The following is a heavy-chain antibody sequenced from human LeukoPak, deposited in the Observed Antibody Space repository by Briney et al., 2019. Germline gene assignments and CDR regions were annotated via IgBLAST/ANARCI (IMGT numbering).Heavy chain of an antibody. V-gene: IGHV3-23*01. J-gene: IGHJ3*02. CDR2: ISGNGGST. CDR3: ARDGQLPDAFDI. D-gene: IGHD1-26*01. Sequence: GGSLGLSCAASGFTFSSYAMSWVRQAPGKGLEWVSAISGNGGSTYYADSVKGRFTISRDNAKNSLYLQMNSLRAEDTAVYYCARDGQLPDAFDIWGQGTMVTVSS. CDR1: GFTFSSYA.